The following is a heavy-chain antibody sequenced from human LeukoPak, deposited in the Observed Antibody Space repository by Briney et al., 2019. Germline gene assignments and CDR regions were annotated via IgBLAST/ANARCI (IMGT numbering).Heavy chain of an antibody. CDR3: ASSIIPRPGYYFDY. J-gene: IGHJ4*02. CDR2: IIPIFGTA. D-gene: IGHD3-3*01. Sequence: SVKVSCKASGGTFSSYAVSWVRQAPGQGLEWMGGIIPIFGTANYAQKFQGRVTITTDESTSTAYMELSSLRSEDTAVYYCASSIIPRPGYYFDYWGQGTLVTVSS. V-gene: IGHV1-69*05. CDR1: GGTFSSYA.